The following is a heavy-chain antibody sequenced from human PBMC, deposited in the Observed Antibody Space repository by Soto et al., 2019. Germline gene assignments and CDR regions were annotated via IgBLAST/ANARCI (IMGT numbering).Heavy chain of an antibody. J-gene: IGHJ3*02. D-gene: IGHD6-13*01. V-gene: IGHV3-74*01. CDR3: ARGVRGASGLDI. Sequence: EVQLVESGGALIQPGGSLRLSCAASGFTFSSYWMHWVRQAPGKGLVWVSRINGDGSRTNYADSVQGRFAISRDNAKNTVYLQMNSLRAEETAVYYCARGVRGASGLDIWGQGTMVTVSS. CDR2: INGDGSRT. CDR1: GFTFSSYW.